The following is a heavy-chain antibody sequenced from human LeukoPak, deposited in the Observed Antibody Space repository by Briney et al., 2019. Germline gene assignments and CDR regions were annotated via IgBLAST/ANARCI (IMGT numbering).Heavy chain of an antibody. D-gene: IGHD5-12*01. Sequence: PGGSLRLSCAASGFTFSSYAMSWVRQAPGKGLEWVSAISGSGGSTYYADSVKGRFTISRDNSKNTLYLQMNSLRAEDTATYFCAKGGYIGYNGLFDIRGQGTMVTVSS. V-gene: IGHV3-23*01. CDR3: AKGGYIGYNGLFDI. J-gene: IGHJ3*02. CDR1: GFTFSSYA. CDR2: ISGSGGST.